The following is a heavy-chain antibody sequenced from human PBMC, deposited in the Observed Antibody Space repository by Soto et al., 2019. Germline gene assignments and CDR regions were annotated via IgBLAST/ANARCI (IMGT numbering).Heavy chain of an antibody. D-gene: IGHD3-22*01. J-gene: IGHJ5*01. CDR3: VRDFLQNDESGGCLDS. Sequence: GGSLRLSCAASGFTFSSHDMHWVRQAPGKGLEWVAVIRYDGSNKNYADSLKGRFTISRDNSKNTLSLQMNSLRGEDTAVYYCVRDFLQNDESGGCLDSWGQGTLVTVSS. CDR1: GFTFSSHD. CDR2: IRYDGSNK. V-gene: IGHV3-33*01.